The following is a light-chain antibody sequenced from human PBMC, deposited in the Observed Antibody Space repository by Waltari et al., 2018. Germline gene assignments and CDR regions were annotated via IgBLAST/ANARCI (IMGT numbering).Light chain of an antibody. CDR2: DVR. CDR1: SNDVGGYNF. V-gene: IGLV2-11*01. J-gene: IGLJ3*02. Sequence: QSALTQPRPVSGSPGQSVTIPCTGTSNDVGGYNFVSLYPHHPGKDPKLIIYDVRRRPSEVPDRFSGSKSDNTASLTISGLQAEDEAEYYCCSFAGTYTWVFGGGTKLTVL. CDR3: CSFAGTYTWV.